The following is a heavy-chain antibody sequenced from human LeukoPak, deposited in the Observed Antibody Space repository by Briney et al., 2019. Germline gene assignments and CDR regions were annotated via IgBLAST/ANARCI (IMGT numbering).Heavy chain of an antibody. Sequence: SETLSLTCTVSGDSISSYYWSWIRQTPGKGLEWIGYMYHSGITKYNPSLKSRVTISVDTSKNQFSLKLSSVTAADTAVYYCARESNCSGGCCPKNNWFDPWGQGTLVTVSS. CDR3: ARESNCSGGCCPKNNWFDP. CDR2: MYHSGIT. V-gene: IGHV4-59*01. CDR1: GDSISSYY. J-gene: IGHJ5*02. D-gene: IGHD2-15*01.